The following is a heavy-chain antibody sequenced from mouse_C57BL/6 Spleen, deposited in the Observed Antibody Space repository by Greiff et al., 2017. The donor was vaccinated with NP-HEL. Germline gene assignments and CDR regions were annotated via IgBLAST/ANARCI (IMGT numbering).Heavy chain of an antibody. D-gene: IGHD1-1*01. J-gene: IGHJ1*03. V-gene: IGHV2-6-1*01. CDR3: ARHHGSSHWYFDV. Sequence: QVQLQQSGPGLVAPSQSLSITCTVSGFSLTSYGVHWVRQPPGKGLEWLVVIWSDGSTTYNSALKSRLSISKDNSKSQVFLKMNSLQTDDTAMYYCARHHGSSHWYFDVWGTGTTVTVSS. CDR2: IWSDGST. CDR1: GFSLTSYG.